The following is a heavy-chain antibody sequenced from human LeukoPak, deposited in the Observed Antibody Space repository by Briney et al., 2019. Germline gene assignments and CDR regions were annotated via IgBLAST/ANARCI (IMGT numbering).Heavy chain of an antibody. V-gene: IGHV3-30*02. CDR1: GFTFSSYG. J-gene: IGHJ4*02. D-gene: IGHD2-2*01. CDR2: IRYDGSNK. Sequence: PGGSLRLSCAASGFTFSSYGMHWVRQAPGKGLEWVAFIRYDGSNKYYADSVKGRFTISRDNSKNTLYLQMNSLRAEDTAVYYCAKDGGIGVVPAPIDYWGQGTLVTVSS. CDR3: AKDGGIGVVPAPIDY.